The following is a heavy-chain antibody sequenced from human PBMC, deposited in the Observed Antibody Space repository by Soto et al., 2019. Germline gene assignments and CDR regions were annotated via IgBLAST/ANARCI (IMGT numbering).Heavy chain of an antibody. CDR2: IKQDGSEK. CDR3: ARGGRPFDY. J-gene: IGHJ4*02. CDR1: GFTFSSYW. Sequence: GGSLRLSCAASGFTFSSYWMSWVRQAPGKGLEWVANIKQDGSEKYYADSVKGRFTISRDNAKNSLYLQMDSLRDEDTAVYYCARGGRPFDYWGQGTLVTVSS. V-gene: IGHV3-7*02.